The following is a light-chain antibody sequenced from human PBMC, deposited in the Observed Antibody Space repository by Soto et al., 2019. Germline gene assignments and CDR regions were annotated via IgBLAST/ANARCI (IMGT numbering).Light chain of an antibody. CDR1: QSISSW. CDR2: KAS. CDR3: QQYNSYPLT. Sequence: DIPMTQSPSTLSASVGDRVTITCRASQSISSWLAWYQQKPGKAPNLLIYKASSLERGVPSRFSGSGSGTEFTLTISSLQPDDFAPYYCQQYNSYPLTFGGGTKVEIK. J-gene: IGKJ4*01. V-gene: IGKV1-5*03.